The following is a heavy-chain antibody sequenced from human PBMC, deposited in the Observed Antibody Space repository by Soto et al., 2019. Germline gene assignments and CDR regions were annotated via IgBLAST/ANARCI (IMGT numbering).Heavy chain of an antibody. J-gene: IGHJ4*02. V-gene: IGHV4-39*01. Sequence: SETLSLTCTVSGGSISSSSYYWGWIRQPPGKGLEWIGSIYYSGSTYYNPSLKSRVTISVDTSKNQFSLKLSSVTAADTAVYYCASPWVGATHGFDYWGQGTLVTVSS. CDR3: ASPWVGATHGFDY. CDR2: IYYSGST. D-gene: IGHD1-26*01. CDR1: GGSISSSSYY.